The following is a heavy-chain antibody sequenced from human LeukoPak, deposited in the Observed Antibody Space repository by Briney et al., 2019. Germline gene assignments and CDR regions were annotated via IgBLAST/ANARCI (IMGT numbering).Heavy chain of an antibody. D-gene: IGHD2/OR15-2a*01. V-gene: IGHV3-30*02. J-gene: IGHJ4*02. CDR2: IRCDGTNK. CDR3: AKDKSNIVDY. Sequence: PGGSLRLSCAASGFTFSSYGMHWVRQAPGKGLEWVAFIRCDGTNKYYADSVKGRFTISRDNSKNTLYLQMNSLGVEDTAVYYCAKDKSNIVDYWGQGALVTVSS. CDR1: GFTFSSYG.